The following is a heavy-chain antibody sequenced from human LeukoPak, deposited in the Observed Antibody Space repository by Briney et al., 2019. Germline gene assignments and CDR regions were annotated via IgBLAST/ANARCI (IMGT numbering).Heavy chain of an antibody. CDR2: INPSGGST. D-gene: IGHD2-2*01. CDR1: GYTFTSYY. CDR3: ARDERDVVVVPGAMPY. V-gene: IGHV1-46*01. J-gene: IGHJ4*02. Sequence: ASVKVSCETSGYTFTSYYMHWVRQAPGQGLEWMGIINPSGGSTTNAQKFQGRVTMTRDTSTTTVYMELSSLRSDDTAMYYCARDERDVVVVPGAMPYWGQGTLVTVSS.